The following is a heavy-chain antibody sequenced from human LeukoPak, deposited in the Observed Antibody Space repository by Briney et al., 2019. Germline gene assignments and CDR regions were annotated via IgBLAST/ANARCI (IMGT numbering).Heavy chain of an antibody. CDR2: IIPIFGTA. J-gene: IGHJ3*02. CDR1: GGTFSSYA. CDR3: ARDPQRVTDDAFDI. V-gene: IGHV1-69*13. Sequence: AASVKVPCKASGGTFSSYAISWVRQAPGQGLEWMGGIIPIFGTANYAQKFQGRVTITADESTSTAYMELSSLRSEDTAVYYCARDPQRVTDDAFDIWGQGTMVTVSS. D-gene: IGHD4-11*01.